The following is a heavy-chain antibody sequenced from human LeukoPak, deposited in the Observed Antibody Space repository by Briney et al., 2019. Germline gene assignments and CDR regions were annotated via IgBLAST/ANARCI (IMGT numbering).Heavy chain of an antibody. CDR1: GFTFSSYA. D-gene: IGHD5-12*01. J-gene: IGHJ6*02. CDR2: ISYDGSNK. CDR3: ARSLGEWLRFDSDYYYYGMDV. V-gene: IGHV3-30-3*01. Sequence: GRSLRLSCAASGFTFSSYAMHWVRQAPGKGLEWVAVISYDGSNKYYADSVKGRFTISRDNSENTLYLQMNSLRAEDTAVYYCARSLGEWLRFDSDYYYYGMDVWGQGTTVTVSS.